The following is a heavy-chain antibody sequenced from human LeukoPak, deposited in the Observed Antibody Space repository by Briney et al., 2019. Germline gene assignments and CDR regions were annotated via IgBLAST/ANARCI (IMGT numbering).Heavy chain of an antibody. CDR3: ARGSDWAYFDY. CDR1: GGSISSYY. CDR2: IYYSGST. Sequence: SQTLSLTCTVSGGSISSYYWSWLRQPPGKGLEWIGYIYYSGSTNYNPSLKSRVTISVDTSKNQFSLKLSSVTAADTAVYYCARGSDWAYFDYWGQGTLVTVSS. D-gene: IGHD3-9*01. J-gene: IGHJ4*02. V-gene: IGHV4-59*01.